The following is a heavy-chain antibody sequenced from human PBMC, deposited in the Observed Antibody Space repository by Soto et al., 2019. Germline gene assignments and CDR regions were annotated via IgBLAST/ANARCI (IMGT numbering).Heavy chain of an antibody. CDR1: GFTFSSYA. V-gene: IGHV3-64D*08. CDR2: ISSNGGST. J-gene: IGHJ5*02. CDR3: VKDLDCSSTSCYTVDWNYAFDP. Sequence: GGSLRLSCSASGFTFSSYAMHWVRQAPGKGLEYVSAISSNGGSTYYADSVKGRFTISRDNSKNTLYLQMSSLRAEDTAVYYCVKDLDCSSTSCYTVDWNYAFDPWGQGTLVTVSS. D-gene: IGHD2-2*02.